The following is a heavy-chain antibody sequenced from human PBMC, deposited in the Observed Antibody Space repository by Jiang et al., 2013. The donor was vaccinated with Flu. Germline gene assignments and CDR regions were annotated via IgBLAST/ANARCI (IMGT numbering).Heavy chain of an antibody. D-gene: IGHD6-13*01. Sequence: QTLSLTCAISGDSVSSNSTAWNWIRQSPSRGLEWLGRTYYRSKWYSDYALSVKSRVTINPDTSKNHFSLQLNSVTPEDTAVYYCARGPGYRFDSWGQGTLVTVSS. CDR2: TYYRSKWYS. V-gene: IGHV6-1*01. J-gene: IGHJ4*02. CDR3: ARGPGYRFDS. CDR1: GDSVSSNSTA.